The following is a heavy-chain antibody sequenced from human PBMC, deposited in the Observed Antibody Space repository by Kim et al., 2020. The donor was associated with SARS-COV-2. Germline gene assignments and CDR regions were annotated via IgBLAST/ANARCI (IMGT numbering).Heavy chain of an antibody. CDR3: ASMDYYDSSGY. V-gene: IGHV1-69*13. Sequence: SVKVSCKASGGTFSSYAISWVRQAPGQGLDWMGGIIPIFGTANYAQKFQGRVTITADESTNTAYMELSSLRSEDTAVYYCASMDYYDSSGYWGQGTLVTVSS. CDR2: IIPIFGTA. CDR1: GGTFSSYA. J-gene: IGHJ4*02. D-gene: IGHD3-22*01.